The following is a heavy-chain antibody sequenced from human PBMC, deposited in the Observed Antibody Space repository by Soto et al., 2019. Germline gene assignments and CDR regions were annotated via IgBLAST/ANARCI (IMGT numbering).Heavy chain of an antibody. V-gene: IGHV4-59*01. D-gene: IGHD6-19*01. J-gene: IGHJ4*02. Sequence: SETLSLTSTFSGGSISSSYWRGMRQPPGKGLEWIGYIYYSGSTNYNPSLKSRVTISVDTSKNQFSLKLSSVTAADTAVYYCARSGWRSSGPRDGHYWGQGTLVTVS. CDR3: ARSGWRSSGPRDGHY. CDR1: GGSISSSY. CDR2: IYYSGST.